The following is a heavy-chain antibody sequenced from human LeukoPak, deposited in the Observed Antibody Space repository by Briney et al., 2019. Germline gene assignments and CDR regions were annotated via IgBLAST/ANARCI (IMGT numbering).Heavy chain of an antibody. CDR3: ARGSGHAFDI. Sequence: PGGSLRLSCAASGFTFSNAWMNWVRQAPGKGLEWVSYISTSSITKYYADSVKGRFTISRDNAKNSLYLQMSSLRDEDTAVYYCARGSGHAFDIWGQGTMITVSS. V-gene: IGHV3-48*02. CDR2: ISTSSITK. D-gene: IGHD3-10*01. CDR1: GFTFSNAW. J-gene: IGHJ3*02.